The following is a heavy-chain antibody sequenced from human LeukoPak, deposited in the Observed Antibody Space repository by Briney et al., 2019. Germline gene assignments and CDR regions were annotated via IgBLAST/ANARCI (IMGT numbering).Heavy chain of an antibody. Sequence: GGSLRLSCAASGFTFSSYAMSWVRQAPGKGLEWVSAISGSGGSTYYADSVKGRFTISRDNSKNTLYLQMNSLRAEDTAVYYCAKDGYSSDYVDWFDPWGQGTLATVSS. CDR2: ISGSGGST. CDR1: GFTFSSYA. CDR3: AKDGYSSDYVDWFDP. D-gene: IGHD5-12*01. J-gene: IGHJ5*02. V-gene: IGHV3-23*01.